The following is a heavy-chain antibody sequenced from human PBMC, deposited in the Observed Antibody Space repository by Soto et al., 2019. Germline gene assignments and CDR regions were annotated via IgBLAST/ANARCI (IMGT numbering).Heavy chain of an antibody. CDR3: ARDLAYCGGDCYPYYYGMDV. CDR1: GYTFTGYY. CDR2: INPNSGGT. Sequence: ASVKVSCKASGYTFTGYYMHWVRQAPGQGLEWMGWINPNSGGTNYAQKFQGWVTMTRDTSISTAYMELSRLRSDDTAVYYCARDLAYCGGDCYPYYYGMDVWGQGTTVTVSS. J-gene: IGHJ6*02. V-gene: IGHV1-2*04. D-gene: IGHD2-21*02.